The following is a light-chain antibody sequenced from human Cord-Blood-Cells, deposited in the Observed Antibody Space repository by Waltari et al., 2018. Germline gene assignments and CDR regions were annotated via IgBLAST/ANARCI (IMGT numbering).Light chain of an antibody. CDR3: QQYNNWWT. CDR2: GAS. V-gene: IGKV3-15*01. Sequence: EIVMTQSPATPSVSPGERATLSCRASQSVSSNLAWYQQKPGQAPRLLIYGASTRATGIPARFSGSGSGTEFTLTISSLQSEDFAVYYCQQYNNWWTFGQGTKVEIK. CDR1: QSVSSN. J-gene: IGKJ1*01.